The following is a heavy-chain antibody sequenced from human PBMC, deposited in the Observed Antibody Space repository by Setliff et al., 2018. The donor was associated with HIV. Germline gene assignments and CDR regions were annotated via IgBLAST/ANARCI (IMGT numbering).Heavy chain of an antibody. D-gene: IGHD3-22*01. CDR3: ARFRRSGYNYVEGTALAY. V-gene: IGHV3-11*01. Sequence: GRSLRLSCAASGFTFSTYAMTWVRQAPGKGLEWVSAVSASNSRTTTSYADSVKGRFTISRDNAKNSLYLQVNSLRAEDTAVYYCARFRRSGYNYVEGTALAYWGQGTLVTVSS. CDR1: GFTFSTYA. J-gene: IGHJ4*02. CDR2: VSASNSRTTT.